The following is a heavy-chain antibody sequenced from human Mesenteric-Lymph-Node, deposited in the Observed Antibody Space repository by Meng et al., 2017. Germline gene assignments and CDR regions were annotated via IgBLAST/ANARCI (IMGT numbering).Heavy chain of an antibody. D-gene: IGHD5-12*01. CDR1: GFTLSNHW. CDR2: IKNDGSEK. J-gene: IGHJ6*02. CDR3: ARDPGFSRTWLFYYALDV. Sequence: GESLKISCAASGFTLSNHWMSWVRQAPGKGLQWVANIKNDGSEKYYEDSVKGRCTISRDNAENTLSLQMNSLRAEDTGVYYCARDPGFSRTWLFYYALDVWGQGTTVTVSS. V-gene: IGHV3-7*01.